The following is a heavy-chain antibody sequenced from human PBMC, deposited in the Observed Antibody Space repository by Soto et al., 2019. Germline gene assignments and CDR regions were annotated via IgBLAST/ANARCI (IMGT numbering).Heavy chain of an antibody. CDR3: ASGHDAYKVRY. V-gene: IGHV4-31*03. CDR1: GGSISSGGTGSY. Sequence: PSETLSLTCTVSGGSISSGGTGSYWTWIRQLPGKGLEWIGYIYYIWNTYYNPSLKSRPTISLDTSENQFSLKLTSLTAADTAVYFCASGHDAYKVRYWGQGTLVTVSS. D-gene: IGHD1-1*01. J-gene: IGHJ4*02. CDR2: IYYIWNT.